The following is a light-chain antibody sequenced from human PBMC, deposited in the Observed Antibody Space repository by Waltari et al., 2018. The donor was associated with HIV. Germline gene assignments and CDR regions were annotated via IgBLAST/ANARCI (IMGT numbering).Light chain of an antibody. J-gene: IGKJ2*01. CDR2: GAS. V-gene: IGKV3-15*01. CDR1: QPINNN. CDR3: QQYNNWPQT. Sequence: EKVMTQSPATLSVSPGERATLSFRASQPINNNLAWYQQKPGQAPQLRIYGASTRAAGVPDRFSGSGSGTEFSLTISSLQSEDLAIYYCQQYNNWPQTFGQGTKVEIK.